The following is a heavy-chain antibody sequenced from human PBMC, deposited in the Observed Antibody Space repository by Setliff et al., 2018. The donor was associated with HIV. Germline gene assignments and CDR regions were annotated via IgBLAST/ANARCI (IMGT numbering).Heavy chain of an antibody. CDR2: IYYSGNP. CDR3: AREGGAYSGNPSDF. V-gene: IGHV4-30-4*01. J-gene: IGHJ4*02. CDR1: GGSITSRSYY. D-gene: IGHD1-26*01. Sequence: SETLSLTCTVSGGSITSRSYYWGWIRQPPGKGLEWTGYIYYSGNPFYNPSLRSRVTISLDTSKNQFSLKLSSVTAADTAVYYCAREGGAYSGNPSDFWGQGTLVTVSS.